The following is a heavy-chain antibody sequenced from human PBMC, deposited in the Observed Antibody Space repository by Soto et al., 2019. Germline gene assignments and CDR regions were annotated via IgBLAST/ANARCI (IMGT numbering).Heavy chain of an antibody. CDR2: IYYSGST. V-gene: IGHV4-31*03. J-gene: IGHJ6*02. CDR1: GGSISSGGYY. CDR3: ASHSPNSSPGGDPGREKYNYYYYCMDG. D-gene: IGHD3-16*01. Sequence: PSETLSLTCTVSGGSISSGGYYWSWIRQHPGKGLEWIGYIYYSGSTYYNPSLKSRVTISVDTSKNKFSLKLSSVTAADTAVYYYASHSPNSSPGGDPGREKYNYYYYCMDGLHQGSRGAFCS.